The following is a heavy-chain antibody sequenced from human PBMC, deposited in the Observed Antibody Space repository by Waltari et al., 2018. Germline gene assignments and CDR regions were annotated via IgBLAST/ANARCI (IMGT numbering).Heavy chain of an antibody. CDR3: ARGGYSGYPDY. CDR1: GGSLSGYY. V-gene: IGHV4-34*01. J-gene: IGHJ4*02. Sequence: QVQLQQWGAGLSKPSETLSLTCAVYGGSLSGYYWSWIRQPPGKGLEWIGEINHSGSTNYNPSLKSRVTISVDTSKNQFSLKLSSVTAADTAVYYCARGGYSGYPDYWGQGTLVTVSS. D-gene: IGHD5-12*01. CDR2: INHSGST.